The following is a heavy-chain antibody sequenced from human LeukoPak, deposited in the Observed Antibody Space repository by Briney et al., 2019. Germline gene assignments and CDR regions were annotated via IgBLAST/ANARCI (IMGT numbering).Heavy chain of an antibody. D-gene: IGHD1-7*01. CDR1: GGSISSYY. Sequence: PSETLSLTCTVSGGSISSYYWSWIRQPAGKGLEWIGRIYTSGNTNYNPSLKSRVTMSVDTSKNQFSLKLSSVTAADTAVYDCARARSLPGTTSIFDYWGQGTLVTVSS. J-gene: IGHJ4*02. CDR2: IYTSGNT. V-gene: IGHV4-4*07. CDR3: ARARSLPGTTSIFDY.